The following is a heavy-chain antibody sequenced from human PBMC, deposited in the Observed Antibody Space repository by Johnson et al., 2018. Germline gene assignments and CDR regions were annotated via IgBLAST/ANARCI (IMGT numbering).Heavy chain of an antibody. CDR1: GFTFDEYA. Sequence: VQLVESGGGLVQPGGSXRLSCVASGFTFDEYAMHWVRQVPGKGLEWASGISWNSDSRGSADSLKGRFTISRDNAKKYRYLEMNSLRPEDTALYYCAKDQGWRTVDYNFDSWDQGTPVTVSS. CDR3: AKDQGWRTVDYNFDS. V-gene: IGHV3-9*01. CDR2: ISWNSDSR. J-gene: IGHJ4*02. D-gene: IGHD4-23*01.